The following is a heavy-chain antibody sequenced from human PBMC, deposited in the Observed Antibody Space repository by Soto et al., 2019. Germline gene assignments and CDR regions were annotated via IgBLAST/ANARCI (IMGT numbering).Heavy chain of an antibody. J-gene: IGHJ1*01. CDR2: ISGGGGSI. CDR1: GFTFSSYA. CDR3: AKDRIVGVIAIPQHAEYFQH. V-gene: IGHV3-23*01. Sequence: GGSLRLSCAASGFTFSSYAMTWVRQAPGKGLEWVSGISGGGGSIYYADSVKGRFTISRDNSKNTLYLQMNSLRAEDTAVYYCAKDRIVGVIAIPQHAEYFQHWGQGTLVTVSS. D-gene: IGHD2-21*01.